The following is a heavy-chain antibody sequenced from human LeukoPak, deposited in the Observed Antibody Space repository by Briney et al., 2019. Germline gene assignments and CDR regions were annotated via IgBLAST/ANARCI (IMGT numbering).Heavy chain of an antibody. J-gene: IGHJ3*02. CDR1: GFTFDDYA. CDR2: ISWNSGSI. V-gene: IGHV3-9*01. Sequence: GGSLRLSCAASGFTFDDYAMHWVRQAPGRGLEGVSGISWNSGSIDYAASVKGRFTISRDNAKNSLYLQMNRLRGEDTALYYCAKNIGRFPHALDIWGEGRMLTVSS. CDR3: AKNIGRFPHALDI. D-gene: IGHD2-21*01.